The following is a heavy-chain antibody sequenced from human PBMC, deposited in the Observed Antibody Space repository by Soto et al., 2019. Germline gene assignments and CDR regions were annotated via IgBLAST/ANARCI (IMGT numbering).Heavy chain of an antibody. J-gene: IGHJ6*02. Sequence: SETLSLTCAVYGGSFSGYYWSWIRQPPGKGLEWIGEINHSGSTNYNPSLKSRVTISVDTSKNQFSLKLSSVTAADTAVYYCARALWEAAAGDYYYYYGMDVWGQGTTVTVSS. CDR2: INHSGST. CDR3: ARALWEAAAGDYYYYYGMDV. CDR1: GGSFSGYY. V-gene: IGHV4-34*01. D-gene: IGHD6-13*01.